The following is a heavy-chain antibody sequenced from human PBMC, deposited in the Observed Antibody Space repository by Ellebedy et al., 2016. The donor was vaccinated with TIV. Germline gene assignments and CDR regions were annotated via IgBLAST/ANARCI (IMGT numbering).Heavy chain of an antibody. Sequence: GGSLRLXXAVSGLTFANYRMTWVRQSPGRGLEWVANIEHDGTERYYVDSVKGRFTVSRDNAKNSMFLDMNSLRADDTAVYYCARALPDGVRVYDAFDIWGRGTMVNVSS. V-gene: IGHV3-7*01. CDR2: IEHDGTER. D-gene: IGHD3-10*01. CDR1: GLTFANYR. CDR3: ARALPDGVRVYDAFDI. J-gene: IGHJ3*02.